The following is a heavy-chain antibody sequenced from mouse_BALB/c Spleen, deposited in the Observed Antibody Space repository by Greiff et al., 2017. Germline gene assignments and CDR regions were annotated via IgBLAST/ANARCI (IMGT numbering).Heavy chain of an antibody. V-gene: IGHV5-17*02. J-gene: IGHJ2*01. Sequence: EVKLMESGGGLVQPGGSRKLSCAASGFTFSSFGMHWVRQAPEKGLEWVAYISSGSSTIYYADTVKGRFTISRDNPKNTLFLQMTSLRSEDTAMYYCARSSTGLFDYWGQGTTLTVSS. CDR3: ARSSTGLFDY. CDR2: ISSGSSTI. CDR1: GFTFSSFG. D-gene: IGHD4-1*02.